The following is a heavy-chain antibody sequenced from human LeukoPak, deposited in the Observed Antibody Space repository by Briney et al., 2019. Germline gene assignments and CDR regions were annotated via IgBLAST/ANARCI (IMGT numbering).Heavy chain of an antibody. D-gene: IGHD6-6*01. V-gene: IGHV1-2*02. J-gene: IGHJ5*02. CDR2: INPNSGGT. Sequence: ASVTVSCKPSGYTFTGYYMHWVRLAPGHGLEWMGWINPNSGGTNYAQKFQGRVTMTRDTSISTAYMELSRLRSDDTAVYYCARVAARDWFDPWGQGTLVTVSS. CDR3: ARVAARDWFDP. CDR1: GYTFTGYY.